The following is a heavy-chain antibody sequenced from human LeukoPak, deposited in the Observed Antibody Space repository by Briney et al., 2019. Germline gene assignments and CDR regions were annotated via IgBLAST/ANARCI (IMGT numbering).Heavy chain of an antibody. Sequence: NSSETLSLTCAVYGGSFSGYYWSWIRQPPGKGLEWIGEINHSGSTNYNPSLKSRVTISVDTSKNQFSLKLSSVTAADTAVYYCARGVDTFSSGYYRASGLYYFDYWGQGTLVTVSS. D-gene: IGHD3-22*01. CDR1: GGSFSGYY. V-gene: IGHV4-34*01. CDR3: ARGVDTFSSGYYRASGLYYFDY. CDR2: INHSGST. J-gene: IGHJ4*02.